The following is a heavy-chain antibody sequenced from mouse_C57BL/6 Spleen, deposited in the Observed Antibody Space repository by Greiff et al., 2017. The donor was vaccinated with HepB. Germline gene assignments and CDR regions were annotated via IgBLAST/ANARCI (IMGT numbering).Heavy chain of an antibody. CDR1: GFTFSSYG. D-gene: IGHD1-1*01. CDR2: ISSGGSYT. J-gene: IGHJ2*01. V-gene: IGHV5-6*01. Sequence: EVKLMESGGDLVKPGGSLKLSCAASGFTFSSYGMSWVRQTPDKRLEWVATISSGGSYTYYPDSVKGRFTISRDNAKNTLYLQMSSLKSEDTAMYYCARPRVVARYYFDYWGQGTTLTVSS. CDR3: ARPRVVARYYFDY.